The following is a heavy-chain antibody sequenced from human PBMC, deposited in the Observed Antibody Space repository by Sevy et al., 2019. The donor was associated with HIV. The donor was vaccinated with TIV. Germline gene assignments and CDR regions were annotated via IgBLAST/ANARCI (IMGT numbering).Heavy chain of an antibody. V-gene: IGHV3-30*02. CDR3: MKTPLGRVSGTDY. CDR1: GFTFSRSG. J-gene: IGHJ4*02. CDR2: IRFDGSAK. D-gene: IGHD1-26*01. Sequence: GGSLRLSCAASGFTFSRSGMHWVRQAPGKGLEWLTFIRFDGSAKYYVDSVKGRFTISRDNSKNTLYFQMNSLRPEDTAVYYCMKTPLGRVSGTDYWGQGTLVTVSS.